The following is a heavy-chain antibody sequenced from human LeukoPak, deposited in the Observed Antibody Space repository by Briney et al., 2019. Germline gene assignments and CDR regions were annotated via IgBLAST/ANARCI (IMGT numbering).Heavy chain of an antibody. CDR1: GFTFSSYA. D-gene: IGHD3-10*01. CDR2: ISGSGGST. Sequence: GGSLRLSCAASGFTFSSYAMSWVRQAPGKGLEWVSAISGSGGSTYYADYVKGRFTISRDNSKNTLYLQMNSLRAEDTAVYYCATRADLITMVRGNYFDYWGQGTLVTVSS. J-gene: IGHJ4*02. V-gene: IGHV3-23*01. CDR3: ATRADLITMVRGNYFDY.